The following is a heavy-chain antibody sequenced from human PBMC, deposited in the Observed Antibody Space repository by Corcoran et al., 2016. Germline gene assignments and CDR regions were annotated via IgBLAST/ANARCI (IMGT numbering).Heavy chain of an antibody. V-gene: IGHV4-4*02. CDR1: GGSISSSNW. Sequence: QVQLQESGPGLVKPSGTLSLTCAVSGGSISSSNWWSWVRQPPGKGLEWIGEIYHSGSTNYNPSLQSRVTISVDKSKNQFSLKLSSMTAADTAVYYCARSHGITIFGVVISHGMDVWGQGTTVTVSS. D-gene: IGHD3-3*01. CDR2: IYHSGST. J-gene: IGHJ6*02. CDR3: ARSHGITIFGVVISHGMDV.